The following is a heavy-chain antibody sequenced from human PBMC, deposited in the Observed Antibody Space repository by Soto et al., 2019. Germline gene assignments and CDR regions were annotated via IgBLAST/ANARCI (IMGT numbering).Heavy chain of an antibody. CDR2: ISGSGGST. D-gene: IGHD6-19*01. J-gene: IGHJ4*02. Sequence: EVQLLESGGGLVQPGGSLRLSCAASGFTFSSYAMNWVRQAPGKGLEGVSVISGSGGSTYYADSVKGRLSISRDISKITLYLQMNSLRAEDTAVYYGARRSSGWYFDYWGQGALVTVSS. CDR1: GFTFSSYA. V-gene: IGHV3-23*01. CDR3: ARRSSGWYFDY.